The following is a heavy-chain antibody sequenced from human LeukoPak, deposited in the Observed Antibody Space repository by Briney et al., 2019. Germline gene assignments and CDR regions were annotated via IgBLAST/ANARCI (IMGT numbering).Heavy chain of an antibody. CDR1: GFTFNSYA. CDR3: TTVTTGDWFDP. J-gene: IGHJ5*02. V-gene: IGHV3-23*01. Sequence: QAGGSLRLSCAASGFTFNSYAMSWVRQAPGKGLEWVSAISGSGGSTYYADSVKGRFTISRDNSKNTLYLQMNSLRAEDTAVYYCTTVTTGDWFDPWGQGTLVTVSS. D-gene: IGHD4-17*01. CDR2: ISGSGGST.